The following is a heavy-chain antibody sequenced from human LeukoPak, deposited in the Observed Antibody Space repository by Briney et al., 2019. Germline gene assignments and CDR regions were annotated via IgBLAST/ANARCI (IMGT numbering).Heavy chain of an antibody. J-gene: IGHJ6*04. V-gene: IGHV1-69*01. D-gene: IGHD2-2*02. CDR3: ASWNRDIVVVPAAIGGMDV. CDR1: GGTFSSYA. Sequence: SVKVSCKASGGTFSSYAISWVLQAPGQGLEWMGGIIPIFGTANYAQKFRGRVTITADESTSTAYMELSSLRSEDTAVYYCASWNRDIVVVPAAIGGMDVWGKGTTVTVSS. CDR2: IIPIFGTA.